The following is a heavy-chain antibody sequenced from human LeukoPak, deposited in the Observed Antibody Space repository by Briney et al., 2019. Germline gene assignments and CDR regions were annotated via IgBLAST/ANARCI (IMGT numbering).Heavy chain of an antibody. V-gene: IGHV1-2*02. CDR1: GYTFTGYY. J-gene: IGHJ5*02. Sequence: ASVKVSCKASGYTFTGYYMHWVRQAPAQRLEWMGWINPKSGGTNYEQKFQGRVIMTRDTSISTAYMELSSLRSDDTAVYYCARHMTTANNWFDPWGQGTLVTVSS. CDR2: INPKSGGT. D-gene: IGHD1-1*01. CDR3: ARHMTTANNWFDP.